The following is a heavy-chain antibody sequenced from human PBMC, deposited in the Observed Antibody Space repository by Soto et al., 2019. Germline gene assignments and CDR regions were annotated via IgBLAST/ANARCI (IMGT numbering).Heavy chain of an antibody. CDR2: IIPLGSSQ. D-gene: IGHD2-21*02. Sequence: QVQLVQSGAEVKKPGSLLKVSCKASGATYSPFIAYAISWLRQAPGQGLEWMGSIIPLGSSQHYAEGFQGRAIISADSSTFTVSLELTNLTSDDAAAYFCAKSRDRCGGDCYSVYAAFDLWGQGTAVTVSS. CDR1: GATYSPFIAYA. V-gene: IGHV1-69*04. CDR3: AKSRDRCGGDCYSVYAAFDL. J-gene: IGHJ3*01.